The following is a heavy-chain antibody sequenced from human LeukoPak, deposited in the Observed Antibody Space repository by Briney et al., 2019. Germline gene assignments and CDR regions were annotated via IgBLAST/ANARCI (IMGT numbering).Heavy chain of an antibody. J-gene: IGHJ5*02. D-gene: IGHD2-15*01. CDR1: GYRFTDYW. CDR3: ARQADGGPELSPWFDP. V-gene: IGHV5-51*01. Sequence: GESLKISCKGSGYRFTDYWIAWVRQMPGKGLEWMGIIYPGDSDTRYSPSFQGQVTISADKSISTAYVQWSSLKASDTAIYYCARQADGGPELSPWFDPWGQGTLVTVSS. CDR2: IYPGDSDT.